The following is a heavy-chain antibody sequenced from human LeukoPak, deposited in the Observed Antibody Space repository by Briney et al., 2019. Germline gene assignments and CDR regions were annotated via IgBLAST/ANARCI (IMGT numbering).Heavy chain of an antibody. D-gene: IGHD2-2*01. J-gene: IGHJ5*02. CDR1: GGSISSSSYY. Sequence: PSEALSLTRTVSGGSISSSSYYWGWIRQPPGKGLEWIGSIYYSGSTYYNPSLKSRVTISVDTSKNQFSLKLSSVTAADTAVYYCARQGDIVVVPAATNWFDPWGQGTLVTVSS. CDR2: IYYSGST. V-gene: IGHV4-39*01. CDR3: ARQGDIVVVPAATNWFDP.